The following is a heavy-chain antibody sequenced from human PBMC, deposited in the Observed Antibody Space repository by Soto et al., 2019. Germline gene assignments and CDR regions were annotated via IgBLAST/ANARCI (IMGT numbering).Heavy chain of an antibody. CDR1: GFTFRTYA. V-gene: IGHV3-23*01. CDR2: ISGSVGT. D-gene: IGHD3-16*02. CDR3: AKEKDYDFNWGSDRFTSHY. Sequence: GGSLRLSCTASGFTFRTYAMTWFRQAPGKGLEWVSAISGSVGTFYATSVKGRFTISRDNSRSTVYLQMHSLRAEDSAIYYCAKEKDYDFNWGSDRFTSHYWGRGTLVTVSP. J-gene: IGHJ4*02.